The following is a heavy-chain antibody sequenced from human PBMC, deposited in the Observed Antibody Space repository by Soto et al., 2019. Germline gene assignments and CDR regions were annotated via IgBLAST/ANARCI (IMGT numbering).Heavy chain of an antibody. CDR2: INPSGGST. Sequence: ASVKVSCKASGYTFTSYYMHWVRQAPGQGLEWIGIINPSGGSTSYAQKFQGRVTMTRDTSTSTVYMELSSLRSDDTAVYYCARGVDYYDSSGYFDYWGQGTLVTGSS. D-gene: IGHD3-22*01. CDR3: ARGVDYYDSSGYFDY. J-gene: IGHJ4*02. CDR1: GYTFTSYY. V-gene: IGHV1-46*01.